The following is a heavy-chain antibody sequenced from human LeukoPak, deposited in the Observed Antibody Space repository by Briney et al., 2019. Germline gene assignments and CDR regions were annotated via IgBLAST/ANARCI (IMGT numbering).Heavy chain of an antibody. CDR2: IANDGRDK. V-gene: IGHV3-30*04. D-gene: IGHD6-13*01. Sequence: PGGSLRLSCAASGFSFRSYAMHWARQAPGKGLEWVTVIANDGRDKKYADSVRGRFTISRDNSKNTVYLQMDSLRVEDMAVYYCAKDSKITSADYYFDYWGLGTLVTVSS. J-gene: IGHJ4*02. CDR3: AKDSKITSADYYFDY. CDR1: GFSFRSYA.